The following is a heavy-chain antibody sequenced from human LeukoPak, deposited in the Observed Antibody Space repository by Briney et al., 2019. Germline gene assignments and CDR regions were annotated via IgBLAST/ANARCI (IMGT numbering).Heavy chain of an antibody. V-gene: IGHV3-7*01. CDR3: ARYRHLGY. CDR1: GFTFSSYA. J-gene: IGHJ4*02. Sequence: GGSLRLSCAASGFTFSSYAMSWVRQAPGKGLEWVANINQNGGEKYYVDSVKGRFTISRDNGKNSLYLQMNSLRAEDTAVYYCARYRHLGYWGQGTLVTVSS. CDR2: INQNGGEK.